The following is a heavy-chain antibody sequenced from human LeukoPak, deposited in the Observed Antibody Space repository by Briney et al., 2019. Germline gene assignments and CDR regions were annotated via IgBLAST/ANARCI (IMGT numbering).Heavy chain of an antibody. D-gene: IGHD4-11*01. V-gene: IGHV3-21*01. J-gene: IGHJ4*02. CDR1: GFTFSSYS. CDR2: ISSRSSYI. Sequence: GGSLRLSCAASGFTFSSYSMNWVRQAPGKGLEWVSSISSRSSYIYYADLVKGRFTISRDNAKGTLYLQMSSLRAEDTAVYYCTGHHQAYSRTYWGQGTLVTVSS. CDR3: TGHHQAYSRTY.